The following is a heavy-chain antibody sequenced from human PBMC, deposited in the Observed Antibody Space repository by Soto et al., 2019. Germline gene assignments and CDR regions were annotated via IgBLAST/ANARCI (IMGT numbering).Heavy chain of an antibody. CDR2: ISYDGSNK. J-gene: IGHJ4*02. Sequence: GGSLRLSCAASGFTFSSYGMHWVRQAPGKGLEWVAVISYDGSNKYYADSVKGRFTISRDNSKNTLYLQMNSLRAEDTAVYYCAKDISTAMAHFDYWGQGTLVTVS. D-gene: IGHD5-18*01. CDR1: GFTFSSYG. CDR3: AKDISTAMAHFDY. V-gene: IGHV3-30*18.